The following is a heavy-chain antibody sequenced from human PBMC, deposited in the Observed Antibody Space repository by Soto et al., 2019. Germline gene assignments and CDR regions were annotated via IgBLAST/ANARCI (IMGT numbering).Heavy chain of an antibody. CDR3: ARGRIAASYYYYYGMDV. CDR1: GGTFISYA. J-gene: IGHJ6*02. CDR2: IIPIFGTA. Sequence: VKVSFKASGGTFISYAISWVRQAPGQGLEWMGGIIPIFGTANYSQKFQDRVTITADKSTSTAYMELSSLRSEDTAVYYCARGRIAASYYYYYGMDVWGQGTTVTVSS. V-gene: IGHV1-69*06. D-gene: IGHD6-13*01.